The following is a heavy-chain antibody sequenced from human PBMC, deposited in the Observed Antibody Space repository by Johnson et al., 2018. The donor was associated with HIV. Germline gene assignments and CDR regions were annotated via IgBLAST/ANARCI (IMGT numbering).Heavy chain of an antibody. CDR3: ARATLGADDAFDI. CDR1: GFTFSDYY. Sequence: EVQLVESGGGLVQPGGSLRLSCAASGFTFSDYYMSWIRQAPGKGLAWVSSIGTAGDTYYPGSVRGRFTISRENAKNSLYLQMNSLRAGDTAVYYCARATLGADDAFDIWGQGTMVTVSS. J-gene: IGHJ3*02. CDR2: IGTAGDT. D-gene: IGHD1-26*01. V-gene: IGHV3-13*01.